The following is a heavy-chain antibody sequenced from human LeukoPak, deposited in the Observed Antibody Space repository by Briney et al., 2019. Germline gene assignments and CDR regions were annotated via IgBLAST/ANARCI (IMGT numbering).Heavy chain of an antibody. Sequence: SEALSLTCAVSGVAISRGGYAWNWIRQPPGKGLEWIAYIYHSGTTYYNPSLKSRATISVDTSKNQFSLKLSSVTAADTAVYYCVRGRYSSGWFKDKNWFDPWGQGIPVTVSS. D-gene: IGHD6-19*01. CDR3: VRGRYSSGWFKDKNWFDP. V-gene: IGHV4-30-4*07. CDR1: GVAISRGGYA. CDR2: IYHSGTT. J-gene: IGHJ5*02.